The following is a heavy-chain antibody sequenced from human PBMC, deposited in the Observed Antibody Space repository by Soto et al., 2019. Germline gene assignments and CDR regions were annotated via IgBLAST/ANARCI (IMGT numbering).Heavy chain of an antibody. J-gene: IGHJ6*02. Sequence: SEMLSLTYTVCGGSISSYYWSWIRQTPGKGLEWIGYIYYSGSTTYNPSLKSRVTISVDTSKNQFSLKLSSVTAADTDVYYCEIDGVAMVPLYGMDVGGQGTTVNVS. CDR1: GGSISSYY. D-gene: IGHD5-18*01. CDR2: IYYSGST. V-gene: IGHV4-59*01. CDR3: EIDGVAMVPLYGMDV.